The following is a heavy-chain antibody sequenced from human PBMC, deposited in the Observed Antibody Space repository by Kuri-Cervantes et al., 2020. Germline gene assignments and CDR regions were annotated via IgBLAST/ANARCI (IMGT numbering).Heavy chain of an antibody. CDR3: ARVVVGPTATWNYFDY. D-gene: IGHD1-26*01. CDR2: ISAYNGNT. CDR1: GYTFTSYG. J-gene: IGHJ4*02. V-gene: IGHV1-18*01. Sequence: ASVKVSCKASGYTFTSYGISWVRQAPGQGLEWMGWISAYNGNTNYAQKLQGRVTMTTDTSTSTAYMELRSLRSDDTAVYYCARVVVGPTATWNYFDYWGQGTLVTVSS.